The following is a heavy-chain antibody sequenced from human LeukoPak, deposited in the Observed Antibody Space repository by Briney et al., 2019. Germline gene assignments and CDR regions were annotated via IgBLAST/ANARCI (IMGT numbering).Heavy chain of an antibody. J-gene: IGHJ4*02. CDR3: ARAVTPHDFWSGYYPYYFDY. Sequence: GGSLRLSCAASGFTFSAYAMTWVRQAAGKGLECVSHITTGGSSIFYADSVKGRFTISRDNAKNSLYLQMNSLRAEDTAVYYCARAVTPHDFWSGYYPYYFDYWGQGTLVTVSS. CDR1: GFTFSAYA. D-gene: IGHD3-3*01. CDR2: ITTGGSSI. V-gene: IGHV3-11*04.